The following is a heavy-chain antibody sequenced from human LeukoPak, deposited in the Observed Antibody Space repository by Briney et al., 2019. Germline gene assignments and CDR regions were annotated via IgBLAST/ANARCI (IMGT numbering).Heavy chain of an antibody. CDR2: IYHSGST. CDR1: GGSISSGGYS. J-gene: IGHJ4*02. Sequence: PSETLSLTCAVSGGSISSGGYSWSWIRQPPGKGLEWIGYIYHSGSTYYNPSLKSRVTISVDRSTNQFSLKLSSVTAADTAVYYCARTTVTTLYFDYWGQGTLVTVSS. CDR3: ARTTVTTLYFDY. V-gene: IGHV4-30-2*01. D-gene: IGHD4-17*01.